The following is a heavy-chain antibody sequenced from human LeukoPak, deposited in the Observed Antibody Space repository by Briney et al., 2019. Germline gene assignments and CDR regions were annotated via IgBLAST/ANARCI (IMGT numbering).Heavy chain of an antibody. CDR2: IRYDGSNK. J-gene: IGHJ4*02. V-gene: IGHV3-30*02. D-gene: IGHD3-10*01. CDR1: GFIFGSYG. CDR3: AKNRDSYSSRSTSFNY. Sequence: GGSLRLSCAASGFIFGSYGMHWVRQAPGKGLEWVAFIRYDGSNKYYADSVKGRFTISRDNSKNTLWLQMNSLRAEDTAVYYCAKNRDSYSSRSTSFNYWGQGTQVIVSS.